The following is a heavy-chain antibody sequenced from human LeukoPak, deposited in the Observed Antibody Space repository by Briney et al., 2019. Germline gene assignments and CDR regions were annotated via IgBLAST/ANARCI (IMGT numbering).Heavy chain of an antibody. J-gene: IGHJ4*02. CDR2: IYYSGYT. CDR1: GGSISSSSYY. CDR3: ARGQAAAPDY. Sequence: SETLSLTCTVSGGSISSSSYYWGWIRQPPGKGLEWIGSIYYSGYTYYNPSLESRVTISVDTSKNQFSLKLSSVTAADTAVYYCARGQAAAPDYWGQGTLVTVSS. D-gene: IGHD6-13*01. V-gene: IGHV4-39*01.